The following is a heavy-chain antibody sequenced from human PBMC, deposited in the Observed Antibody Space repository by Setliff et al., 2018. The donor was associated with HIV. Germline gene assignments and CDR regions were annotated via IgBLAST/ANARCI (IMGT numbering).Heavy chain of an antibody. CDR1: GLAVNENY. Sequence: GGSLRLSCAASGLAVNENYMTWVRQAPGKGLEWVGRSRNKANSYTTEYAASVKGRFTISRDDSKNSLYLQMNSLKTEDTAVYYCARDLLTYYYSGGYGGLDYWGRGTLVTVS. CDR3: ARDLLTYYYSGGYGGLDY. CDR2: SRNKANSYTT. D-gene: IGHD3-22*01. J-gene: IGHJ4*02. V-gene: IGHV3-72*01.